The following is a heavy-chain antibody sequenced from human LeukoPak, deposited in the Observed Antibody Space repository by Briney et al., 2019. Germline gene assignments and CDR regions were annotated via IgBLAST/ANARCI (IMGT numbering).Heavy chain of an antibody. J-gene: IGHJ6*03. CDR1: GYTFTSYG. Sequence: ASVKVSCKASGYTFTSYGISWVRQAPGQGLEWMGWINPNSGGTNYAQKFQGRVTMTRDTSISTAYMELSRLRSDDTAVYYCARAYGSGSHYYYYYYMDVWGKGTTVTISS. D-gene: IGHD3-10*01. CDR2: INPNSGGT. CDR3: ARAYGSGSHYYYYYYMDV. V-gene: IGHV1-2*02.